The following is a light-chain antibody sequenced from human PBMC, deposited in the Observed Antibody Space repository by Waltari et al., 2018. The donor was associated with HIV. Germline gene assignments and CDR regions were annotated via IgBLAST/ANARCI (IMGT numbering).Light chain of an antibody. J-gene: IGLJ1*01. CDR2: EVS. Sequence: QSALTQPASVSGSPGQSITISCTGTSSHVGGHKYVSWYQQHPGKAPKLLIYEVSNRPSGVSNRFSGSKSGNTASMTISGLQAEDEADYYCNSYRSSTTPCVFGTGTKVTVL. CDR1: SSHVGGHKY. CDR3: NSYRSSTTPCV. V-gene: IGLV2-14*01.